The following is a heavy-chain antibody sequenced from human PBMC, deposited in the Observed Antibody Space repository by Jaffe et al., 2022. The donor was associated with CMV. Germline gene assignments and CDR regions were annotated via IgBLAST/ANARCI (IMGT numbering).Heavy chain of an antibody. CDR3: ARGVRRQWLARSYYYYYMDV. CDR1: GGSFSGYY. CDR2: INHSGST. D-gene: IGHD6-19*01. J-gene: IGHJ6*03. Sequence: QVQLQQWGAGLLKPSETLSLTCAVYGGSFSGYYWSWIRQPPGKGLEWIGEINHSGSTNYNPSLKSRVTISVDTSKNQFSLKLSSVTAADTAVYYCARGVRRQWLARSYYYYYMDVWGKGTTVTVSS. V-gene: IGHV4-34*01.